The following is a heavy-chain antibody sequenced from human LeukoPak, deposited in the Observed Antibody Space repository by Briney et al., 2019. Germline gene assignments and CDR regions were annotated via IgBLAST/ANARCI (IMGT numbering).Heavy chain of an antibody. CDR2: IIPIFGTA. CDR1: GGTFSSYA. V-gene: IGHV1-69*05. Sequence: GASVKVSCKASGGTFSSYAISWVRQAPGQGLEWMGGIIPIFGTANYAQKFQGRVTITTDESTSTAYMELSSLRSEDTAVYYCARGVQWGTGGLESYYFDYWGQGTLVTVSS. D-gene: IGHD7-27*01. J-gene: IGHJ4*02. CDR3: ARGVQWGTGGLESYYFDY.